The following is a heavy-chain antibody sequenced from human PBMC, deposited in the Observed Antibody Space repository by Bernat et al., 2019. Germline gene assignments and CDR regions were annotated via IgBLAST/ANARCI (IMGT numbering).Heavy chain of an antibody. Sequence: QVQLVESGGGVVQPGRSLRLPCAASGFTFSSYAMHWVRQAPGKGLEWVAVISYDGSNKYYADSVKGRFNISRDDSRSSLYLQMNSVKDEDTAVYYCAKGLHRPTWRQNYYYGMDVWGQGTTVTVSS. D-gene: IGHD5-18*01. J-gene: IGHJ6*02. CDR1: GFTFSSYA. CDR3: AKGLHRPTWRQNYYYGMDV. CDR2: ISYDGSNK. V-gene: IGHV3-30-3*01.